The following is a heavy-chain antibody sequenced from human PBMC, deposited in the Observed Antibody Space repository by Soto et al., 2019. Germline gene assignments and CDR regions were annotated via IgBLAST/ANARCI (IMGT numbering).Heavy chain of an antibody. CDR2: IYYSGST. D-gene: IGHD3-3*01. J-gene: IGHJ5*02. Sequence: SETLSLTCTVSGGPVSSGSYYWSWIRQPPGKGLEWIGYIYYSGSTNYNPSLKSRVTISVDTSKNQFSLKLSSVTAADTAVYYCARAGAGGGYYYNWFDPWGQGTLVTVSS. CDR3: ARAGAGGGYYYNWFDP. CDR1: GGPVSSGSYY. V-gene: IGHV4-61*01.